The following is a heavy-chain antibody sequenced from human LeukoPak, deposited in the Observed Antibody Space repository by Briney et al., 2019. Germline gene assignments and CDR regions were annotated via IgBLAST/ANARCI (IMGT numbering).Heavy chain of an antibody. V-gene: IGHV3-7*01. D-gene: IGHD6-19*01. CDR2: IKQDGSEK. CDR1: GFTFSSNW. Sequence: SGGSLRLSCAASGFTFSSNWMSWVRQAPGKGLEWAANIKQDGSEKYHVDSVKGRFTISRDNAKNSLYLQMNSLRAEDTAVYYCARESGYSSSLFPDYWGQGTLVTVSS. CDR3: ARESGYSSSLFPDY. J-gene: IGHJ4*02.